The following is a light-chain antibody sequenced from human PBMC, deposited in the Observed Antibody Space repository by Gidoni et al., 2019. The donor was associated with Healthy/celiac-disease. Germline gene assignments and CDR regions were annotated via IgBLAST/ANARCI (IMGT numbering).Light chain of an antibody. Sequence: DIPMTPSPSSLSASVGDRVTITGRASQSISSYLNWYQQKPGKAPKLLIYAASSLQSGVPSRFSGSGSGTDFTLTISSLRPEDFATYYCQRSYISGTFGGGTKVEIK. V-gene: IGKV1-39*01. J-gene: IGKJ4*01. CDR1: QSISSY. CDR2: AAS. CDR3: QRSYISGT.